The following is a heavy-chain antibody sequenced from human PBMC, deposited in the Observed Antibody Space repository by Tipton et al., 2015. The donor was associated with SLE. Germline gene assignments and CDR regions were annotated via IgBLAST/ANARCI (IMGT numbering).Heavy chain of an antibody. CDR1: GGSISSYY. V-gene: IGHV4-59*01. D-gene: IGHD1-26*01. CDR2: IYYSGST. J-gene: IGHJ3*02. Sequence: TLSLTCTVSGGSISSYYWSWIRQPPGKGLEWIGYIYYSGSTNYNPSLKSRVTISVDTSKNQFSLKRSSVTAADTAVYYCARGGVGADDAFDIWGQGTMVTVSS. CDR3: ARGGVGADDAFDI.